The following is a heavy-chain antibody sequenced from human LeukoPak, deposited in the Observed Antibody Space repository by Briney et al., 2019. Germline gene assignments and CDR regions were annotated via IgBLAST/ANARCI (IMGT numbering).Heavy chain of an antibody. V-gene: IGHV1-69*13. CDR1: GGTFSSYA. J-gene: IGHJ4*02. CDR3: ASEVPPRYQNHIAVAGTWRSHWVY. D-gene: IGHD6-19*01. CDR2: IIPIFGTA. Sequence: ASVKVSCKASGGTFSSYAISWVRQAPGQGLEWMGGIIPIFGTANYAQKFQGRVTITADESTSTAYMELSSLRSEDTAVYYCASEVPPRYQNHIAVAGTWRSHWVYWGQGTLVTVSS.